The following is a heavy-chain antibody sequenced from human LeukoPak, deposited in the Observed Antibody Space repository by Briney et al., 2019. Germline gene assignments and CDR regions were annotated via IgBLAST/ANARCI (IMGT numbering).Heavy chain of an antibody. CDR2: ISGSGGST. Sequence: GGSLRLSCAASGFTFSSYAMSWVRQAPGKGLEWVSAISGSGGSTYYADSVKGRFTISRYNSKNTLYLQMNSLRAEDTAVYYCAKGSKAVLFTRDYYMDVWGKGTTVTISS. J-gene: IGHJ6*03. CDR3: AKGSKAVLFTRDYYMDV. D-gene: IGHD6-19*01. CDR1: GFTFSSYA. V-gene: IGHV3-23*01.